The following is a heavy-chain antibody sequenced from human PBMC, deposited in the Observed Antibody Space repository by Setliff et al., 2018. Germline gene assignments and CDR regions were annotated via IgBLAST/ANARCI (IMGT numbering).Heavy chain of an antibody. D-gene: IGHD1-1*01. CDR3: ATWDGKYSRY. CDR2: IYGGGGNGGRNT. J-gene: IGHJ4*02. Sequence: GGSLRLSCVGSGFSFSTYSMAWVRQAPGKGLQWVSGIYGGGGNGGRNTLYADSVKGRFTISRDNSKNTLYLQMGSLRAEDMAVYYCATWDGKYSRYWGQGTLVTVSS. V-gene: IGHV3-NL1*01. CDR1: GFSFSTYS.